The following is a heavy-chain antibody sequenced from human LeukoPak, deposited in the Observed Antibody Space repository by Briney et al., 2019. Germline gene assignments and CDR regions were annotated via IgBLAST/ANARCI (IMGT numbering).Heavy chain of an antibody. Sequence: GGSLRLSCAASGFTFSSYGMHWVRQAPGKGLEWVAFIRYDGSNKYYADSVKGRFTISRDNAKNSPYLQMNSLRAEDTAVYYCARRGMDVWGQGTTVTVSS. CDR1: GFTFSSYG. V-gene: IGHV3-30*02. CDR3: ARRGMDV. J-gene: IGHJ6*02. CDR2: IRYDGSNK.